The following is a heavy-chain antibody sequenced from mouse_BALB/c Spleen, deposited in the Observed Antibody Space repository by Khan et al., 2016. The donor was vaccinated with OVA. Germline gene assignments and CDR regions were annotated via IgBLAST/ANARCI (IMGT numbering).Heavy chain of an antibody. Sequence: EVELVESGPGLVKPSQSLSLTCTVTGYSITSDYAWNWIRQFPGNKLEWLGYISYSGNTKYNPSLKSRISVTRDTSKNQFFLQLNSVTTEDTATYYCARVHGGDFDYWGQGNTLTVSS. CDR2: ISYSGNT. V-gene: IGHV3-2*02. J-gene: IGHJ2*01. CDR1: GYSITSDYA. CDR3: ARVHGGDFDY.